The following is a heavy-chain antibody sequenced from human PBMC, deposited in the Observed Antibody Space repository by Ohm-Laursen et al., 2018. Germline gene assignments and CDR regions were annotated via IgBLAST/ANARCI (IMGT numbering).Heavy chain of an antibody. V-gene: IGHV6-1*01. CDR1: GDSVSSNNAA. D-gene: IGHD4-17*01. CDR3: ARDRSGKYGDGLDY. Sequence: QTLSLTCAISGDSVSSNNAAWNWIRQSPSRGLEWLGRTYHRSKWYSDYAISVKSRITITSDTSKNQFSLQVSAVTPEDTAVYFCARDRSGKYGDGLDYWGQGTLVTVSS. J-gene: IGHJ4*02. CDR2: TYHRSKWYS.